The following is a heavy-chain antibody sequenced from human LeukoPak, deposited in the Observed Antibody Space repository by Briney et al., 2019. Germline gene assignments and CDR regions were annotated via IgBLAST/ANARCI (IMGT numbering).Heavy chain of an antibody. D-gene: IGHD2-2*01. CDR2: ISYDGNNK. CDR3: AKDGRPYCSSTSCYFAGDY. J-gene: IGHJ4*02. V-gene: IGHV3-30-3*01. CDR1: GFTFSSYA. Sequence: GGSLRLSCAASGFTFSSYAMHWVRQAPGKGLEWVAVISYDGNNKYYTDSVKGRFTISRDNSKNTLYLQMNSLRPEDTAVYYCAKDGRPYCSSTSCYFAGDYWGQGTLVTVSS.